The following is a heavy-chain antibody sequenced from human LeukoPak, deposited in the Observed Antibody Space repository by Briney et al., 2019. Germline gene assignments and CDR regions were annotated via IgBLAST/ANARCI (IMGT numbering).Heavy chain of an antibody. CDR2: ISSSSSTI. CDR1: GFTFSSYS. V-gene: IGHV3-48*01. Sequence: PGESLRLSCAASGFTFSSYSMNWVRQAPGKGLEWVSYISSSSSTIYYADSVKGRFTISRDNAKNSLYLQMNSLRAEDTAVYYCAAGGYGKYFDYWGQGTLVTVSS. CDR3: AAGGYGKYFDY. D-gene: IGHD5-12*01. J-gene: IGHJ4*02.